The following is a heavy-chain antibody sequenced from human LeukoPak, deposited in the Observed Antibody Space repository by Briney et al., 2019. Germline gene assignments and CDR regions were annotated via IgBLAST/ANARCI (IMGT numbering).Heavy chain of an antibody. Sequence: GASVKVSCKASGYTCTSYGISWVRQAPGQGLEWMGWISAYNGNTNYAQKLQGRVTMTTDTSTSTVYMELGSLRSEDTAVYYCASNRGWAHALDIWGQGTMVTVSS. J-gene: IGHJ3*02. D-gene: IGHD1-26*01. CDR2: ISAYNGNT. V-gene: IGHV1-18*01. CDR1: GYTCTSYG. CDR3: ASNRGWAHALDI.